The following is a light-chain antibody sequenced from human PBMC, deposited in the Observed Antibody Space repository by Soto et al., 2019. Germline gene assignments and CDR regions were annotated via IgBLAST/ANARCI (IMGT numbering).Light chain of an antibody. Sequence: SYELTQPPSVSVSPGQTASIACSGEKLGDKYACWYQQKPGQSPVLVIYQDSKRPSGIPERFSGSNSRNTATLTISGTQAMDEADYYCQAWDSSTGGVFGTGTKLTVL. CDR1: KLGDKY. CDR3: QAWDSSTGGV. V-gene: IGLV3-1*01. CDR2: QDS. J-gene: IGLJ1*01.